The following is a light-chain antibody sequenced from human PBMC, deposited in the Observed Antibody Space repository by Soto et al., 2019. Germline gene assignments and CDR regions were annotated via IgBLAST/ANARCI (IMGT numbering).Light chain of an antibody. V-gene: IGLV2-11*01. CDR2: DVT. J-gene: IGLJ2*01. CDR3: CSYAGSYTLL. CDR1: SSDVGGYNY. Sequence: QSALTQPRSVSGSPGQSGTISCTGTSSDVGGYNYVSWYQQYPGKAPKLMIYDVTKRPSGVPDRFSGSKSGNTASLTISGLQAEDEADYYCCSYAGSYTLLFGGGTQLTVL.